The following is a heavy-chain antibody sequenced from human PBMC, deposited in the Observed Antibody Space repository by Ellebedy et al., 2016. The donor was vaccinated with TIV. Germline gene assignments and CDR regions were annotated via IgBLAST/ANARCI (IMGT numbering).Heavy chain of an antibody. CDR3: ARDGASRWDY. J-gene: IGHJ4*02. V-gene: IGHV4-38-2*02. Sequence: MPGGSLRLSCSVSGSSISSGYYWGWIRQPAGRGLEWSGSMYHSGSTYYSPSLKSRVTISVDTSKNQLFLRLSSVTAADTAVYYCARDGASRWDYWGPGTLVTVSS. CDR2: MYHSGST. D-gene: IGHD4-23*01. CDR1: GSSISSGYY.